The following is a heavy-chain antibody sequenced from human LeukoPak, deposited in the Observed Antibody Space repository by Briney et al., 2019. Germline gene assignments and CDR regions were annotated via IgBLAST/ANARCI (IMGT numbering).Heavy chain of an antibody. D-gene: IGHD3-10*01. CDR1: GGAISSYY. J-gene: IGHJ4*02. CDR3: ARHLDYYGSGTYEY. CDR2: IHYNGYT. Sequence: SETLSLTCTVSGGAISSYYWSWIRQPPGKGLEWIAYIHYNGYTNYNPSLKSRVTISVDTSKNQFSLKLSSVTAADTAVYYCARHLDYYGSGTYEYWGQGTLVTVSS. V-gene: IGHV4-59*08.